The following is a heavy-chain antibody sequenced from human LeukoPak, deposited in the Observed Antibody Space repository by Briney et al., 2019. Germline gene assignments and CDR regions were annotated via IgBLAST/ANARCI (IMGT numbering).Heavy chain of an antibody. D-gene: IGHD1-26*01. CDR1: GFTFSNYW. CDR3: ARDPGSYDYYYYYMDV. V-gene: IGHV3-48*01. CDR2: ISSSSSTI. J-gene: IGHJ6*03. Sequence: GGSLRLSCAASGFTFSNYWMSWVRQAPGKGLEWVSYISSSSSTIYYADSVKGRFTISRDNAKNSLYLQMNSLRAEDTAVYYCARDPGSYDYYYYYMDVWGKGTTVTVSS.